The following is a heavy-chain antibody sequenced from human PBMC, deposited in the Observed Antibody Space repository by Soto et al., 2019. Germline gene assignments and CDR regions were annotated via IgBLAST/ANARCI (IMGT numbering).Heavy chain of an antibody. D-gene: IGHD3-3*01. CDR2: ISGSGGST. CDR3: AKGRRGTYYDFWRGASKGENASMDV. V-gene: IGHV3-23*01. CDR1: GFTFSSYA. J-gene: IGHJ6*03. Sequence: EVQLLESGGGLVQPGGSLRLSCAASGFTFSSYAMSWVRQAPGKGLEWVSAISGSGGSTYYADSVKGRFTISRDNSKNTLYLQMSSLRAEDTAVYYCAKGRRGTYYDFWRGASKGENASMDVWGKGTTVTVSS.